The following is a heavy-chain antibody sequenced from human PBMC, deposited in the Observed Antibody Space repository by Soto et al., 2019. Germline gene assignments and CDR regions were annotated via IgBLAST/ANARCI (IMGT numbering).Heavy chain of an antibody. V-gene: IGHV1-18*01. CDR3: ARDRLHTTASITFDY. Sequence: QVQLVQSGAEVKKPGASVKVSCKASGYTFTTYAISWLRQAPGQGLEWMGWISTSSGKTDYPQSLQGRIIMTTDTSTNTAYMWLRSLRSADTAVYYCARDRLHTTASITFDYWGQGALVTVSS. J-gene: IGHJ4*02. CDR1: GYTFTTYA. D-gene: IGHD2-21*01. CDR2: ISTSSGKT.